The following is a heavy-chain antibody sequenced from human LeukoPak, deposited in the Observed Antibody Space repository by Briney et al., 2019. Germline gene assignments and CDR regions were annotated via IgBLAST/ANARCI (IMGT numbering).Heavy chain of an antibody. V-gene: IGHV3-7*03. CDR2: IKLDGSEK. Sequence: EGSLRLSCVASGFTFGKYWMSWVRQAPGKGLEWVANIKLDGSEKNYVDSVKGRLTISRDNTKNSLYLQMNSLRVEDTAVFYCARDQYDTWSRRGNFDSWGQGTLVIVSS. CDR3: ARDQYDTWSRRGNFDS. D-gene: IGHD3-3*01. CDR1: GFTFGKYW. J-gene: IGHJ4*02.